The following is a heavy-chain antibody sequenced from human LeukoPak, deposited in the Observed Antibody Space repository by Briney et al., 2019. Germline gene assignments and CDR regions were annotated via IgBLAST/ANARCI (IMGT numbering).Heavy chain of an antibody. CDR2: IYYSGST. CDR3: ARESHSSSWYYFDY. Sequence: TASETLSLTCTVSGGSISSYYWSWIRQPPGKGLEWIGYIYYSGSTNYNPSLKSRVTISVDTSKNQFSLKLSSVTAADTAVYYCARESHSSSWYYFDYWGQGTLVTVSS. CDR1: GGSISSYY. D-gene: IGHD6-13*01. J-gene: IGHJ4*02. V-gene: IGHV4-59*12.